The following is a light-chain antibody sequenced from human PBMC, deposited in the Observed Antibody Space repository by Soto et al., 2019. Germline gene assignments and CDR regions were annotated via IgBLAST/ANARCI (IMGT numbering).Light chain of an antibody. V-gene: IGKV3-20*01. CDR1: QTVSSTH. CDR2: GAS. J-gene: IGKJ3*01. CDR3: QKFGSSPRFT. Sequence: EIVLTQSPGTVSLSPGDRATLSCWASQTVSSTHLAWYQQKPGQAPRLLIHGASNRATGIPDRFSGSGSGTDFTLTISRLEPEDFVVYYCQKFGSSPRFTFGPGTKVESK.